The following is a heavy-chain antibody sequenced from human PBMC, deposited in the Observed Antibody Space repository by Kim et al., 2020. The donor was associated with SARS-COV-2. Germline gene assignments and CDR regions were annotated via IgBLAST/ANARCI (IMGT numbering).Heavy chain of an antibody. Sequence: TYCADSVQGRFTISRDNSKRTVYLQMDNLRADDTAVYYCAGWLSHYFDYWGQGTLVTVSP. V-gene: IGHV3-23*01. CDR3: AGWLSHYFDY. D-gene: IGHD3-10*01. J-gene: IGHJ4*02. CDR2: T.